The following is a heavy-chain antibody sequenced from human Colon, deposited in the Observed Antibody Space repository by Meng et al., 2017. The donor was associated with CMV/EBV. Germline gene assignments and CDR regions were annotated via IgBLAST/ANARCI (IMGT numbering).Heavy chain of an antibody. Sequence: ASVKVSCKASGYTFTSYGISWVRQAPGQGLEWMGWISAYNGNTNYAQKLQGRVTMTTDTSTSTAYMELRRLRSDATAVYYCARDWASGYDYYYYGMDVWGQGTTVTVSS. J-gene: IGHJ6*02. CDR3: ARDWASGYDYYYYGMDV. V-gene: IGHV1-18*01. D-gene: IGHD5-12*01. CDR1: GYTFTSYG. CDR2: ISAYNGNT.